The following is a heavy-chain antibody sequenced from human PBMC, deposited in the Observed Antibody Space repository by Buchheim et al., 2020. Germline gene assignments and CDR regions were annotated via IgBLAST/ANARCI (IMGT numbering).Heavy chain of an antibody. Sequence: QVQLQQWGAGLLKPSETLSLTCAVYGGSFSGYYWSWIRQPPGKGLEWIGEINHSGSTNYNPSLKSRVTISVDTSKNQFSLKLSSVTAADTAVYYCALGYCSSTSCPQNYYYYYGMDVWGQGTT. J-gene: IGHJ6*02. CDR3: ALGYCSSTSCPQNYYYYYGMDV. V-gene: IGHV4-34*01. CDR1: GGSFSGYY. CDR2: INHSGST. D-gene: IGHD2-2*01.